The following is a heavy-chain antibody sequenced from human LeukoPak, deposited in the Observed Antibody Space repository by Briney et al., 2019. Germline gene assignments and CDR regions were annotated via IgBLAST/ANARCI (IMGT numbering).Heavy chain of an antibody. D-gene: IGHD3-3*01. CDR2: INPNSGGT. J-gene: IGHJ5*02. CDR1: EYTFTDYS. CDR3: ARAPFFKTYANNWFDP. Sequence: ASVKVSCKAFEYTFTDYSIHWVRQAPRQGLEWMGWINPNSGGTNTAQKFQGRVTMTRDMSISTFYMELSRLRFDDTAVYYCARAPFFKTYANNWFDPWGQGTLVTVSS. V-gene: IGHV1-2*02.